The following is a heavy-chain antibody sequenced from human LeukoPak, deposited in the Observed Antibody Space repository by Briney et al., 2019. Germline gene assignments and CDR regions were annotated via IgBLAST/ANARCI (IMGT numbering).Heavy chain of an antibody. V-gene: IGHV2-5*02. J-gene: IGHJ4*02. Sequence: SGPTLVKPTQTLTLTCTFSGFSLSTSGVGVGWIRQPPGKTLEWLALIHWDDDKRYSPSLKSRLTITKDTSKNQVVLTMTNMDPVDTATYYCAHTRLWFGELHFDYWGQGTLVTVSS. CDR3: AHTRLWFGELHFDY. CDR1: GFSLSTSGVG. CDR2: IHWDDDK. D-gene: IGHD3-10*01.